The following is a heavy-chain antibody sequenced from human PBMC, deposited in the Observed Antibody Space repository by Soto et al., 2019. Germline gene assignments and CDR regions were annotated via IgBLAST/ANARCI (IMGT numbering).Heavy chain of an antibody. V-gene: IGHV4-39*01. J-gene: IGHJ4*02. CDR1: GGSISSSSYY. CDR3: ARPKLNYYDREVFDY. Sequence: SETLSLTCTVSGGSISSSSYYWGWIRQPPGKGLEWIGSIYYSGSTYYNPSLKSRVTISVDTSKNQFSLKLSSVTAADTAVYYCARPKLNYYDREVFDYWGQGTLVTVSS. CDR2: IYYSGST. D-gene: IGHD3-22*01.